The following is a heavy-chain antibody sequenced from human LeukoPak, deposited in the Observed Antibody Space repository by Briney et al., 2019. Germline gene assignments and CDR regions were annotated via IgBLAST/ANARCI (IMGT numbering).Heavy chain of an antibody. CDR1: GGSISIYY. Sequence: KTSETLSLTCTVSGGSISIYYWSWIRQPPGKGLEWIGYIYYSGSTNYNPSLKSRVTISVDTSKNQFSLKLSSVTAADTAVYYCASRKFSGYSPFDYWGQGTLVTVSS. CDR2: IYYSGST. J-gene: IGHJ4*02. V-gene: IGHV4-59*08. CDR3: ASRKFSGYSPFDY. D-gene: IGHD3-22*01.